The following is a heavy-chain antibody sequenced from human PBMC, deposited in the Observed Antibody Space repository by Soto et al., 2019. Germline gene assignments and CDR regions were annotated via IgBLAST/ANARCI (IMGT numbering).Heavy chain of an antibody. CDR2: ISSSSYI. Sequence: PGGSLRLSCAASGFTFSSYSMNWVRQAPGKGLEWVSSISSSSYIYYADSVKGRFTISRDNAKNSLYLQMNSLRAEDTAVYYCAREMYSSSWFTGESYYYYGMDVWGQGTTVTVSS. J-gene: IGHJ6*02. CDR1: GFTFSSYS. CDR3: AREMYSSSWFTGESYYYYGMDV. D-gene: IGHD6-13*01. V-gene: IGHV3-21*01.